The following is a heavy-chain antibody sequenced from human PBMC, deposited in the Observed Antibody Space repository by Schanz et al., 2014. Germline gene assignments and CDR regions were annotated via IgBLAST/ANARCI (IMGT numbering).Heavy chain of an antibody. CDR2: INTGVNT. V-gene: IGHV3-23*01. CDR3: AKGRFGELSAFDI. Sequence: EVQLLESGGGLVEPGGSLRLSCAASGFSFSSYAMGWVRQAPGKGLEWVSAINTGVNTYYADSVRGRFTMSRDNSKNTLYLQMNSLRAEDTAVYYCAKGRFGELSAFDIWGQGTMVTVSS. CDR1: GFSFSSYA. J-gene: IGHJ3*02. D-gene: IGHD3-10*01.